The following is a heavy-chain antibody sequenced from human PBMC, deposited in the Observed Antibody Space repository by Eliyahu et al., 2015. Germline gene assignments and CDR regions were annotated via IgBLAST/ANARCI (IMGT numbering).Heavy chain of an antibody. D-gene: IGHD1-14*01. CDR2: XFSNDEK. J-gene: IGHJ6*03. Sequence: QVTLKESGPVLVKPTETLTLTCTVXGFSLSNARMXVSWIRQPPGKALEWLATXFSNDEKSYSTSLKSRLTISKDTSKSQVVLTMTNMDPVDTATYYCACFPRVTASPPNIYYYYMDVWGKGTTVTVSS. V-gene: IGHV2-26*04. CDR1: GFSLSNARMX. CDR3: ACFPRVTASPPNIYYYYMDV.